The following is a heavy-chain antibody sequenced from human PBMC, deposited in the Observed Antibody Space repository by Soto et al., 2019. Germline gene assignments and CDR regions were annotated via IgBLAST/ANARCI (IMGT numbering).Heavy chain of an antibody. CDR2: INPSGTT. CDR3: ARGRDGGAAI. J-gene: IGHJ4*02. D-gene: IGHD4-17*01. Sequence: QVQLQQWCAGLLKPSETLSLTCAVYGGSFSGYYWSWIRQPPGKGAEWIGEINPSGTTNYTPSLKSRVTMSGDTPKNQFSLKMTSVTVADTAVYYYARGRDGGAAIWGQGTLVTVSS. CDR1: GGSFSGYY. V-gene: IGHV4-34*01.